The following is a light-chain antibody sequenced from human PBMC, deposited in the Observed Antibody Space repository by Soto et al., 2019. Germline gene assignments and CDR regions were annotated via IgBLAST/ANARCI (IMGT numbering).Light chain of an antibody. V-gene: IGKV3D-15*01. CDR3: QQYNNRPPIT. CDR1: QSVGSN. Sequence: EIVMTQSPVTLSVSPGESATLSCRASQSVGSNLAWYQQRPGQAPRLLIYGASTRATGIPVRFSGSGSGTEFTLTISGLQSEDFGVHLCQQYNNRPPITFGQGTRLEIK. J-gene: IGKJ5*01. CDR2: GAS.